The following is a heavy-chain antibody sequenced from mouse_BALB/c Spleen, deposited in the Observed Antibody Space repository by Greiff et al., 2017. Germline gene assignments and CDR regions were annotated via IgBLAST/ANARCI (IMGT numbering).Heavy chain of an antibody. V-gene: IGHV5-6-5*01. CDR2: ISSGGST. J-gene: IGHJ2*01. D-gene: IGHD1-1*01. CDR1: GFTFSSYA. CDR3: ARGLELYYGYYFDY. Sequence: EVKLVESGGGLVKPGGSLKLSCAASGFTFSSYAMSWVRQTPEKRLEWVASISSGGSTYYPDSVKGRFTISRDNARNILYLQMSSLRSEDTAMYYCARGLELYYGYYFDYWGQGTTLTVSS.